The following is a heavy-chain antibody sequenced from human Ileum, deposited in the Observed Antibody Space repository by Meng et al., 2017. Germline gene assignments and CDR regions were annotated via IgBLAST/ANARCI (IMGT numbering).Heavy chain of an antibody. V-gene: IGHV4-4*02. CDR2: ISYSGST. CDR1: SGSITSANY. CDR3: ARHGGYYQGF. J-gene: IGHJ4*02. Sequence: QVPVQGSGSGLVKPSGTLSLTFAVSSGSITSANYWSWVRLPPGKGLEWIGQISYSGSTFYNPSLKSRVTMSVDKSKSQFSLMLTSVTAADTAVYYCARHGGYYQGFWGQGTLVTVSS. D-gene: IGHD4-23*01.